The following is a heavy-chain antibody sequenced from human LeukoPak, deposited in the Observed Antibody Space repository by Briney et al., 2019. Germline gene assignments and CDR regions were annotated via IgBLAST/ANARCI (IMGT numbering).Heavy chain of an antibody. CDR3: ARDLWFGETPYYFDY. CDR2: ISSSSSYI. Sequence: GGSLRLSCAASGFTLSSYSMNWVRQAPGKGLEWVSSISSSSSYIYYADSVKGRFTISRDNAKNSLYLQMNSLRAEDTAVYYCARDLWFGETPYYFDYWGQGTLVTVSS. V-gene: IGHV3-21*01. CDR1: GFTLSSYS. J-gene: IGHJ4*02. D-gene: IGHD3-10*01.